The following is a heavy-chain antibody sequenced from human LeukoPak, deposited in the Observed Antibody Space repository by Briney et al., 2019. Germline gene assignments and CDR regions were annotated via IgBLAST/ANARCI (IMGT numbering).Heavy chain of an antibody. CDR3: AKRGVVIRVILVGFHKEAYYFDS. CDR2: ISDSGGRI. D-gene: IGHD3-22*01. CDR1: GITLSNYG. J-gene: IGHJ4*02. V-gene: IGHV3-23*01. Sequence: GGSLRLSCAVSGITLSNYGMSWVRQAPGKGLEWVAGISDSGGRINYADSVKGRFTISRDNPKNTLYLQMNSLRTEDTAVYFCAKRGVVIRVILVGFHKEAYYFDSWGQGALVTVSS.